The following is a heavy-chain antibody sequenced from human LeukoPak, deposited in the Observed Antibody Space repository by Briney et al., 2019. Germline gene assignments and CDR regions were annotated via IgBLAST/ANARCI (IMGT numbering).Heavy chain of an antibody. D-gene: IGHD3-10*01. CDR3: ARGRYYYVGPFDY. Sequence: ASVKVSCKASGYTFTGYYMHWVRQAPGQGLEWMGWINPNSGGKNYAQKFQGRVTMTRDTSISTAYMELSRLRSDDTAVYYCARGRYYYVGPFDYWGQGTLVTVSS. J-gene: IGHJ4*02. CDR1: GYTFTGYY. CDR2: INPNSGGK. V-gene: IGHV1-2*02.